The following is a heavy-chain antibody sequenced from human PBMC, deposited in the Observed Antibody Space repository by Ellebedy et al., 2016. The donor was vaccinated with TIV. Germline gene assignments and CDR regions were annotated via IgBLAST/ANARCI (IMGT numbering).Heavy chain of an antibody. CDR3: ARTGIWGNAFDI. CDR2: INTNSGNP. V-gene: IGHV7-4-1*02. CDR1: GYTFASYG. D-gene: IGHD7-27*01. Sequence: AASVKVSCKASGYTFASYGVNWVRQAPGQGLEWMGWINTNSGNPTYAQAVKGRIVFSLDTSVSTAYLQISSLRAEDSAVYYCARTGIWGNAFDIWGQGTMVTVSS. J-gene: IGHJ3*02.